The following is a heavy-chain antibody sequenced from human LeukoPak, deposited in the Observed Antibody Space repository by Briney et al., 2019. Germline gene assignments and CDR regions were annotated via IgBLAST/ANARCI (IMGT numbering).Heavy chain of an antibody. CDR3: AKDQGQAVVPRRFDN. CDR2: IFKGGGTT. J-gene: IGHJ4*02. D-gene: IGHD2-2*01. Sequence: GGSPRLSCAPPGFLFTNFSMSWIRQAPGKGLGWVSSIFKGGGTTYSADSVKGRFTISRDNAKNTLYLQINSLRAEDTAVYYCAKDQGQAVVPRRFDNWGQGTLVTVSS. CDR1: GFLFTNFS. V-gene: IGHV3-23*01.